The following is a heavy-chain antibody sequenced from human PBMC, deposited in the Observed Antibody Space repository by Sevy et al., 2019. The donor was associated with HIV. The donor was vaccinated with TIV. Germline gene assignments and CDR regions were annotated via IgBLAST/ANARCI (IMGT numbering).Heavy chain of an antibody. CDR3: ARMGGLTDYGMDV. D-gene: IGHD1-26*01. V-gene: IGHV4-61*01. CDR2: MFYTRST. CDR1: GGSVTSDSYY. Sequence: SETLSLTCTVSGGSVTSDSYYWTWIRQPPGKGLECLGYMFYTRSTNYNPSLMSRVTISVDTSKNQFSLKLSSVTAADTAVYYCARMGGLTDYGMDVWGQGTTVTVSS. J-gene: IGHJ6*02.